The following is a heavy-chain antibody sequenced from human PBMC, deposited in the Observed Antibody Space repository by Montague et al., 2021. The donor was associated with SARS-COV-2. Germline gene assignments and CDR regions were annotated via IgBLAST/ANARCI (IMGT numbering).Heavy chain of an antibody. CDR2: IYYSGNT. J-gene: IGHJ3*02. D-gene: IGHD3-22*01. Sequence: SETLSLTCTVSGGSISSSGYYWGWIRQPPGKGLEWIGSIYYSGNTYYSPSLQSRVTISVDTSKNQFSLRLNSMTAADTAVYYCARLPPYRFNSNGHYYNAVDIWGHGTMVTVSS. CDR3: ARLPPYRFNSNGHYYNAVDI. V-gene: IGHV4-39*01. CDR1: GGSISSSGYY.